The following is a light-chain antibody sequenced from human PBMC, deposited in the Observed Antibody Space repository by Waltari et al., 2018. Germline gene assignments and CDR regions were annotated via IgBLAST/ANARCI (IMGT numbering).Light chain of an antibody. Sequence: FMLTQPHSVSESPGKTVTISCTGSSGRIDSNYVQWYQPRPGSAPTTVIYENNQRPSGVPDRFSGSIDSSSNSASLTISGLKTEDEADYYCQSYDRTNWVFGGGTKLTVL. CDR2: ENN. CDR1: SGRIDSNY. V-gene: IGLV6-57*02. J-gene: IGLJ3*02. CDR3: QSYDRTNWV.